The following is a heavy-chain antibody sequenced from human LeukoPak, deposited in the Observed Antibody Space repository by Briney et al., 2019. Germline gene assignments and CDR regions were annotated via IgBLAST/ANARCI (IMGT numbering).Heavy chain of an antibody. CDR1: GYPFTVSY. CDR3: ARSRASVGTSTYSDY. V-gene: IGHV1-2*02. J-gene: IGHJ4*02. CDR2: MKPNSGGT. D-gene: IGHD1-26*01. Sequence: EASVKVSSKASGYPFTVSYMHWVRQAPGQGLEWMGWMKPNSGGTNYAQKFQDRATLTRDTSMSTAYMELSRLTSDDTAVYYCARSRASVGTSTYSDYWGQGTLVTVSS.